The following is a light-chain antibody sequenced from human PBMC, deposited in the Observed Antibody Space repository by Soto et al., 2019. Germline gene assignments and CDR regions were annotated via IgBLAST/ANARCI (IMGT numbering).Light chain of an antibody. CDR3: QQYGRSPET. CDR2: GAS. CDR1: QSVTNSD. Sequence: EIVLTQSPGTLSLSPGERATLSCRASQSVTNSDLAWYQQKPGQAPRLLIYGASSRATGIPDRFSGSGSGTDFTLTITRLEPEDFAVYICQQYGRSPETFGPGTKVDI. J-gene: IGKJ3*01. V-gene: IGKV3-20*01.